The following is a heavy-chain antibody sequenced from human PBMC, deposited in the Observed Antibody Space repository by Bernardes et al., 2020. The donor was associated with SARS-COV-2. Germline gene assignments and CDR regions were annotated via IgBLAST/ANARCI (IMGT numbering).Heavy chain of an antibody. CDR2: IDSSTGSGT. CDR1: GFAFPTYA. D-gene: IGHD6-19*01. J-gene: IGHJ5*02. CDR3: ARPTMTVAGTRWFDP. V-gene: IGHV3-23*05. Sequence: SLRLSCVASGFAFPTYAMAWFRQAPGKGLEWVSSIDSSTGSGTFYTESVKGRFTISRDNSHLYLQMNSLRVDDTAIYYCARPTMTVAGTRWFDPWGQGTLVTVSS.